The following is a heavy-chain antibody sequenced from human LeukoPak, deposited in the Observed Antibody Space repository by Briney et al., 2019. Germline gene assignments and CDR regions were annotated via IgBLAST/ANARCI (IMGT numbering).Heavy chain of an antibody. CDR1: GGTFSSYA. Sequence: SVKVSCKASGGTFSSYAISWVRQAPGQGLEWMGGIIPIFGTANYAQKFQGRVTITADESTSTAYMELSSLRSEDTAVYYCARGGPTYYYDSSGYQASFDYWGQGTLVTVSS. CDR3: ARGGPTYYYDSSGYQASFDY. J-gene: IGHJ4*02. V-gene: IGHV1-69*13. CDR2: IIPIFGTA. D-gene: IGHD3-22*01.